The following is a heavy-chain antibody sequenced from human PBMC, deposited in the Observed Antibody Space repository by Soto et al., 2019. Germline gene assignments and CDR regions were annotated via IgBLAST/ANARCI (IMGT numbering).Heavy chain of an antibody. CDR3: TTRLEVAIIPAY. J-gene: IGHJ4*02. Sequence: VQLVESGGCLVQPGGSLRLSCAASGLTFSKAWMSWVRQAPGKGLEWVGRIKSKFDGGTTDYAAPVKGRFAISRDATTNTLYLQLNSLKSEDTVVYYCTTRLEVAIIPAYWGQGTLVTVSS. V-gene: IGHV3-15*01. CDR2: IKSKFDGGTT. D-gene: IGHD2-2*02. CDR1: GLTFSKAW.